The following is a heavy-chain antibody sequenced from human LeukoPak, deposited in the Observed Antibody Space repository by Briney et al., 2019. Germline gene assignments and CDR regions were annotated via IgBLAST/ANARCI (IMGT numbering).Heavy chain of an antibody. CDR1: GFTFSSYE. V-gene: IGHV3-21*01. D-gene: IGHD4-17*01. Sequence: GGSLRLSCAASGFTFSSYEMNWVRQAPGKGLEWVSSISSSSSYIYYADSVKGRFTISRDNAKNSPYLQMNSLRAEDTAVYYCARSFDYGDLRDWGQGTLVTVSS. CDR3: ARSFDYGDLRD. CDR2: ISSSSSYI. J-gene: IGHJ4*02.